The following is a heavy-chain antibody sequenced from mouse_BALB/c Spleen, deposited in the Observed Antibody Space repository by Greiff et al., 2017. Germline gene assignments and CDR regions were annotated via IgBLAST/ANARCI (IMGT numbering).Heavy chain of an antibody. CDR2: IDPSDSYT. V-gene: IGHV1S127*01. Sequence: QVQLQQSGAELVKPGASVKMSCKASGYTFTSYWMHWVKQRPGQGLEWIGVIDPSDSYTSYNQKFKGKATLTVDTSSSTAYMQLSSLTSEDSAVYYCTRKAFDYWGQGTTLTVSS. D-gene: IGHD3-2*02. CDR1: GYTFTSYW. J-gene: IGHJ2*01. CDR3: TRKAFDY.